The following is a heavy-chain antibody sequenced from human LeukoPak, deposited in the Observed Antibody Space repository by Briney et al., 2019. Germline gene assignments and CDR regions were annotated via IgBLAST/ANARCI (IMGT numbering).Heavy chain of an antibody. V-gene: IGHV3-21*04. Sequence: GGSLRLSCAASGFTFSSYSMNWVRQAPGKGLEWVSSISSSSSYIYYADSVKGRFTISRDNAKNSLYLQMNSLRAEDTALYYCAKDYYYNSGMIRSDAFDIWGQGTMVTVSS. J-gene: IGHJ3*02. CDR2: ISSSSSYI. CDR1: GFTFSSYS. CDR3: AKDYYYNSGMIRSDAFDI. D-gene: IGHD3-10*01.